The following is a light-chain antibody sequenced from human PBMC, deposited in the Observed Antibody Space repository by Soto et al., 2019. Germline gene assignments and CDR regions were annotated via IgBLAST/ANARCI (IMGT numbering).Light chain of an antibody. V-gene: IGLV2-14*01. CDR2: DVS. J-gene: IGLJ1*01. Sequence: QSVLTQPASVSGSPGQSITISCTGTSSDVGGYNYVPWYQQHPGKAPKLMIYDVSNRPSGVSNRFSGSKSGNTASLTISGLQAEDEADYYCSSYTSSSTSVFGTGTKVTVL. CDR3: SSYTSSSTSV. CDR1: SSDVGGYNY.